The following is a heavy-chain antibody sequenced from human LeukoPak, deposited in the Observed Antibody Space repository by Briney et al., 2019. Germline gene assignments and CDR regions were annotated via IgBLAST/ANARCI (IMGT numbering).Heavy chain of an antibody. CDR2: IYYSGST. V-gene: IGHV4-39*01. J-gene: IGHJ4*02. CDR3: ARRTTYYDSSGQTLNYFDY. Sequence: NTSETLSLTCTVSGGAISSSSYYWGWIRQPPGKGLEWIGSIYYSGSTYYNPSLKSRVTIPVDTSKNQFSLKLSSVTAADTAVYYCARRTTYYDSSGQTLNYFDYWGQGTLVTVSS. CDR1: GGAISSSSYY. D-gene: IGHD3-22*01.